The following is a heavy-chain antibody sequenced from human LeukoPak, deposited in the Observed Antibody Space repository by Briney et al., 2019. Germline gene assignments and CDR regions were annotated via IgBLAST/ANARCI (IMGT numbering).Heavy chain of an antibody. CDR3: ARGRDYYYGIDV. J-gene: IGHJ6*02. CDR2: MNPSSGNS. CDR1: GYTFTNYD. Sequence: ASVKVSCKTSGYTFTNYDINWVRQATGQGLEWMGWMNPSSGNSGKAQKFQGRLTMTRDTSMTTAYMELTSLRSDDTAVNYCARGRDYYYGIDVWGQGTTVTVYS. V-gene: IGHV1-8*01.